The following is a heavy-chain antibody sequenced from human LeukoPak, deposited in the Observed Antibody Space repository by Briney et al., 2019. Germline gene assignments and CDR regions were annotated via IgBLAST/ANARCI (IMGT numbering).Heavy chain of an antibody. D-gene: IGHD3-10*01. CDR3: ARYGSGGVIPYYYYYMDV. Sequence: GGSLRLTCAASGFTFSSYAMRCVRQAPGKGLEWVSAISGSGGSTYYADSVKGRFTISRDNSKNTLYLQMNSLRAEDTAVYYCARYGSGGVIPYYYYYMDVWGKGTTVTVSS. J-gene: IGHJ6*03. CDR1: GFTFSSYA. V-gene: IGHV3-23*01. CDR2: ISGSGGST.